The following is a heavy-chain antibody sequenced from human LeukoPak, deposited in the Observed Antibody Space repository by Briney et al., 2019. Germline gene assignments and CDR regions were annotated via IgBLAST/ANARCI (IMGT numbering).Heavy chain of an antibody. CDR1: GFTFTDYY. V-gene: IGHV1-2*02. CDR2: IIPKSGGT. D-gene: IGHD2-2*03. Sequence: ASVTVSFKASGFTFTDYYIHWMRQAPGQGLEWMGWIIPKSGGTNYAQNFQGRVTMTRDTSISTAYMELSSLRSDDTAVYYCVRNGYCDTTSCYAWFDPWGQGTLVTVSS. J-gene: IGHJ5*02. CDR3: VRNGYCDTTSCYAWFDP.